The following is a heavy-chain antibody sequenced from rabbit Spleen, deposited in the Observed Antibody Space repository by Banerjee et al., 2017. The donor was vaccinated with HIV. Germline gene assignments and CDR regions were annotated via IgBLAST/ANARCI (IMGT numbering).Heavy chain of an antibody. J-gene: IGHJ6*01. CDR3: ARDTGSSFSSYGMDL. CDR1: GFSFSYNYY. CDR2: IDTGSSGYT. Sequence: QSLEESGGDLVKPGASLTLTCTASGFSFSYNYYMCWVRQAPAKGLEWIACIDTGSSGYTYYASWATGRFTCSKTSSTTVTLQMTSLTAADTATYFCARDTGSSFSSYGMDLWGPGTLVTVS. V-gene: IGHV1S40*01. D-gene: IGHD8-1*01.